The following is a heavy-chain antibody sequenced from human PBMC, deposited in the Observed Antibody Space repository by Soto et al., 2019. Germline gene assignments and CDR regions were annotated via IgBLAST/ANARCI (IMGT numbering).Heavy chain of an antibody. CDR3: ARGRSDQYRGGGNWFDP. Sequence: QLQLQESGSGLVKPSQALSLTCAVSGGSISSGGYSWSWIRQPPGRGLEWIGYIYHSGSTYYNPSLKRRVTISVYRSKHQFSLKLSSVTAADTAVYYCARGRSDQYRGGGNWFDPWGQGTLVTVSS. V-gene: IGHV4-30-2*01. CDR2: IYHSGST. J-gene: IGHJ5*02. CDR1: GGSISSGGYS. D-gene: IGHD2-21*01.